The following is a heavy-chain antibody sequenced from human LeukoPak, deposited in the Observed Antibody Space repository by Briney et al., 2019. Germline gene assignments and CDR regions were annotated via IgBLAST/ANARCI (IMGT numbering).Heavy chain of an antibody. V-gene: IGHV3-30*04. Sequence: PGGSLRLSCAASGFTFSSYAMHWVRRASSKGLEWVSLILHDGSDEFYADSVKGRFTISRDNSKNTLYLQMNSLRADDTAVYYCARNILGAAGYYMDVWGKGTTVTVSS. D-gene: IGHD1-26*01. CDR2: ILHDGSDE. CDR3: ARNILGAAGYYMDV. CDR1: GFTFSSYA. J-gene: IGHJ6*03.